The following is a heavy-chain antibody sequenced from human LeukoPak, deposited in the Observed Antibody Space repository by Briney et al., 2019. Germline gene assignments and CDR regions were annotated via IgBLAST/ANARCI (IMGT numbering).Heavy chain of an antibody. CDR3: ARLVTVTTGDYFDY. D-gene: IGHD4-17*01. V-gene: IGHV4-34*01. J-gene: IGHJ4*02. Sequence: SEALSLTCAVYGGSFSGYYWSWIRQPPGKGLEWIGEINHSGSTNYNPSLKSRLTISVDSPRNQFSLRLTSLTAADTAVYYCARLVTVTTGDYFDYWGQGNLVTVSS. CDR1: GGSFSGYY. CDR2: INHSGST.